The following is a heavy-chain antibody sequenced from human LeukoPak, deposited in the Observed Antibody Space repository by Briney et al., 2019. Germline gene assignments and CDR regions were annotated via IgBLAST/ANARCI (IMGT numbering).Heavy chain of an antibody. J-gene: IGHJ1*01. V-gene: IGHV3-23*01. D-gene: IGHD6-19*01. CDR1: GFAFSSYA. CDR3: AKDRWDSGWSHFQH. CDR2: ISGSGDTS. Sequence: PGGSLRLSCAASGFAFSSYAMSWVRQAPGKGLEWVSAISGSGDTSYYTDSLRGRFTISRDNSKNTLYLQMNSLRAEDTAIYYCAKDRWDSGWSHFQHWGQGTLVTVSS.